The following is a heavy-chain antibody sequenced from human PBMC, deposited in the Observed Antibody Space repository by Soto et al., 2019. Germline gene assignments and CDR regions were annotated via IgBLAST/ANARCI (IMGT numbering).Heavy chain of an antibody. J-gene: IGHJ6*02. V-gene: IGHV4-39*01. D-gene: IGHD2-15*01. CDR3: FVSEGSYGMDF. Sequence: SETLSLTCTVSGGSISSSSYYWGWIRQPPGKGLEWIGSIYYSGSTYYNPSLKSRVTISVDTSKNQFSLKLRSVTAADTAVYYCFVSEGSYGMDFWGQGSTVTGSS. CDR1: GGSISSSSYY. CDR2: IYYSGST.